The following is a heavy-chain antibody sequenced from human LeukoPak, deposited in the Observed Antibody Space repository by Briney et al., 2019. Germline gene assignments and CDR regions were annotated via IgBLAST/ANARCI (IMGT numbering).Heavy chain of an antibody. Sequence: PGGSLRLSCAASGFSFNNHAMSWVRQAPGKGLEWVSAISTTGGSTYYADSVKGRFTISRDNSKNTPSLQMDSLRVEDTAVYYCAKDWTTVVTPKGYYFDSWGQGTLVTVSS. D-gene: IGHD4-23*01. CDR1: GFSFNNHA. CDR3: AKDWTTVVTPKGYYFDS. V-gene: IGHV3-23*01. CDR2: ISTTGGST. J-gene: IGHJ4*02.